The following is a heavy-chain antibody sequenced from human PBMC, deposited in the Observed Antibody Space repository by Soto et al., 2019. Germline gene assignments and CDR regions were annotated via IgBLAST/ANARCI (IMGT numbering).Heavy chain of an antibody. D-gene: IGHD3-22*01. V-gene: IGHV1-69*02. CDR2: IIPILGIA. J-gene: IGHJ6*02. Sequence: QVQLVQSGAEVKKPGSSVKVSCKASGGTFNSYTVSWVRQAPGQGLEWMGRIIPILGIANYAQKFQGRVTITADKSTSTAYMELSSLRSEDTAVYYCARVAYYDSSGSYGMDVWGQGTTVTVSS. CDR3: ARVAYYDSSGSYGMDV. CDR1: GGTFNSYT.